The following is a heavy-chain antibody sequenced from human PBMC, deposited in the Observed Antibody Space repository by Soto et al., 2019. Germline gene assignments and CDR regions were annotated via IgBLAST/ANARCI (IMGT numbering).Heavy chain of an antibody. V-gene: IGHV4-30-4*01. CDR3: ARDLDGLHDDTSGPFPRPG. D-gene: IGHD3-22*01. Sequence: SETLSLTCTVSGGPISSDDYYWSWIRQAPGRGLEWIGYIHSSGSIYYNPSLKSRATMSIDTAGNQFSLKVSSGTVADTAVYYCARDLDGLHDDTSGPFPRPGWGQGTLVTV. CDR2: IHSSGSI. CDR1: GGPISSDDYY. J-gene: IGHJ1*01.